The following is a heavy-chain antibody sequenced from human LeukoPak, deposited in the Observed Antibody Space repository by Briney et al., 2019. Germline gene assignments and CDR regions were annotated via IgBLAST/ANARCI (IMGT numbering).Heavy chain of an antibody. D-gene: IGHD2-2*01. CDR2: IYPGDSYT. V-gene: IGHV5-51*01. CDR3: AGGYCSSTSCYAGYYYGMDV. J-gene: IGHJ6*02. CDR1: GYSFTSYW. Sequence: GESLKISCKGSGYSFTSYWIGWVRQMPGKGLEWMGIIYPGDSYTNYSPSFQGHVTISADKSISTAYLQWSSLKASDTAMYYCAGGYCSSTSCYAGYYYGMDVWGQGTTVTVSS.